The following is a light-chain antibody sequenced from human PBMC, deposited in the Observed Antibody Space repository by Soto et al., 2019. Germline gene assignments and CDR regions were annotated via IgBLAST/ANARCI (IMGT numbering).Light chain of an antibody. CDR1: QDIAIY. Sequence: IQLTQSPSSLSASVGYRVTITCRASQDIAIYLAWYQQKPGEAPKLLIYAASTLYGGVPSRFSGSGSGTHFTLTISCLQSEDFATYYCQQYYTYPRTFGQGTKVDIK. CDR2: AAS. J-gene: IGKJ1*01. CDR3: QQYYTYPRT. V-gene: IGKV1-9*01.